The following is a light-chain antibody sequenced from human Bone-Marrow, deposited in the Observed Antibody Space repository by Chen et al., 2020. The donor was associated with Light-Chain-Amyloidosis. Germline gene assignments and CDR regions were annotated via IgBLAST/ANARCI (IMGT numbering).Light chain of an antibody. CDR1: ELPRKY. CDR3: QSADSSGTYDVI. Sequence: SSELTQPPSVSVSRGQTARNACPGDELPRKYADWYQQKPGQAPVLVVHRDTERPSWITERFSGSSSGTTATLTISGVQADDEADYHCQSADSSGTYDVIFGGGTKLTVL. V-gene: IGLV3-25*03. J-gene: IGLJ2*01. CDR2: RDT.